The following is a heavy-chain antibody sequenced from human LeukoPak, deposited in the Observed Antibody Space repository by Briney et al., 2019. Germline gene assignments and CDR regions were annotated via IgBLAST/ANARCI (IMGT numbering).Heavy chain of an antibody. D-gene: IGHD6-6*01. V-gene: IGHV4-30-4*08. J-gene: IGHJ4*02. CDR1: GGSISSGDYY. CDR2: IYYSGST. CDR3: ARGGAARPAGFDY. Sequence: SQTLSLTCTVSGGSISSGDYYWSWIRQPPGKVLEWIGYIYYSGSTYYNPSLKSRVTISVDTSKNQFSLKLSSVTAADTAVYYCARGGAARPAGFDYWGQGTLVTVSS.